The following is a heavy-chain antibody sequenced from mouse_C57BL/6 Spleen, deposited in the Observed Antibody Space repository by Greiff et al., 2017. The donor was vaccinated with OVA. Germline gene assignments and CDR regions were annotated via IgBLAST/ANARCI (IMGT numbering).Heavy chain of an antibody. V-gene: IGHV1-69*01. CDR3: ARGYYSNREGFAY. J-gene: IGHJ3*01. Sequence: QVQLQQPGAELVMPGASVKLSCKASGYTFTSYWMHWVKQRPGQGLEWIGEIDPSDSYTNYNQKFKGKSTLTVDKSSSTAYMQLSSLTSEDSAVYYCARGYYSNREGFAYWGQGILVTVSA. CDR1: GYTFTSYW. D-gene: IGHD2-5*01. CDR2: IDPSDSYT.